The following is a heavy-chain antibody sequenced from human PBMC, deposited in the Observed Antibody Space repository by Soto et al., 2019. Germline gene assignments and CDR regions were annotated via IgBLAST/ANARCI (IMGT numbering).Heavy chain of an antibody. CDR3: ARDGPSATFDS. Sequence: GTSVKVSCKASGGTFSSYAISWMRQAPGQGREWVGGIIPIFGSANYAQKFQGRVTITADESTSTAYTELSSLRSEDTAVYYCARDGPSATFDSWGQGTLVTVSS. CDR2: IIPIFGSA. D-gene: IGHD1-26*01. CDR1: GGTFSSYA. V-gene: IGHV1-69*13. J-gene: IGHJ4*02.